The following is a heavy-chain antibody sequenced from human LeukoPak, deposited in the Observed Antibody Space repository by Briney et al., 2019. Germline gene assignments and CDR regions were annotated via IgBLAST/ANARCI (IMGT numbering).Heavy chain of an antibody. Sequence: SETLSLTCTVSGGPISSSGCYWSWLRQHPGKGLEWIGYIYYSGITYYNPSLKSRLAISVDTSTYQFSLKLSSVTVADTAVYYCAREKYYYDSSGYYQSHFDYWGQGTLVTVSS. J-gene: IGHJ4*02. CDR1: GGPISSSGCY. CDR2: IYYSGIT. CDR3: AREKYYYDSSGYYQSHFDY. V-gene: IGHV4-31*03. D-gene: IGHD3-22*01.